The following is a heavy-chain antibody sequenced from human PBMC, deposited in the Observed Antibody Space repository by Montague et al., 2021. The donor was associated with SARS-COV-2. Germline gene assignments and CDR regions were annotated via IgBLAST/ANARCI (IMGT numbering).Heavy chain of an antibody. V-gene: IGHV3-33*08. D-gene: IGHD3-10*01. CDR1: GLTVSRYD. J-gene: IGHJ6*02. CDR3: AGEYSAPRGFGEYNRYGMDV. Sequence: SLRLSCAASGLTVSRYDVPWLRQAPRKAMEWMAVNWYDGSNQYYGDPLKRLFTISRDNSKNTLYLQMNSLRAEDTAVYYCAGEYSAPRGFGEYNRYGMDVWGQGTTVTVSS. CDR2: NWYDGSNQ.